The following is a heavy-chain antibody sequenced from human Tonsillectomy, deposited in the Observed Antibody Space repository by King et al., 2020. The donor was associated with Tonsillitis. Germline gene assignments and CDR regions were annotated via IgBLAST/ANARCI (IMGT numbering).Heavy chain of an antibody. CDR3: ARLWFGGIIAIDF. CDR1: GYIFRDYY. J-gene: IGHJ4*02. D-gene: IGHD3-16*02. V-gene: IGHV1-2*02. Sequence: QLVQSGAEVKKPGASVKVSCKASGYIFRDYYIHWARQAPGQGLEWMGWINPKKGDTYITQKFQGRVTMTTDTSISTAYVDVRSLKSDDPAVYFCARLWFGGIIAIDFWGQGSLVIVSS. CDR2: INPKKGDT.